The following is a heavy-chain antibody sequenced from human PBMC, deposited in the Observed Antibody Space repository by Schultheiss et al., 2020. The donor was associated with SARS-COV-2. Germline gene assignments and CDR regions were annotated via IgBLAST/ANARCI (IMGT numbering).Heavy chain of an antibody. CDR1: GGSISSGGYY. Sequence: LSLTCTVSGGSISSGGYYWSWIRQHPGKGLEWVSYISSSGSTIYYADSVKGRFTISRDNSKNTLYLQMNSLRAEDTAVYYCARATVVPAAMGYYYYMDVWGKGTTVTVSS. D-gene: IGHD2-2*01. V-gene: IGHV3-11*04. J-gene: IGHJ6*03. CDR2: ISSSGSTI. CDR3: ARATVVPAAMGYYYYMDV.